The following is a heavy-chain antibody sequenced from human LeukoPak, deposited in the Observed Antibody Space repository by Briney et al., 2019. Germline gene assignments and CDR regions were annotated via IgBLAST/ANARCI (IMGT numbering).Heavy chain of an antibody. CDR2: IFSSGST. J-gene: IGHJ4*02. Sequence: SETLSLTCTVSGGSIIGYYWSWIRQPPGKGLEWIGYIFSSGSTNYNPSLKSRVTLSLDTSRNQFSLKLSSVTAADTAVYYCAARNPLSVGIWGQGTLVTVSS. D-gene: IGHD1-14*01. CDR3: AARNPLSVGI. V-gene: IGHV4-59*01. CDR1: GGSIIGYY.